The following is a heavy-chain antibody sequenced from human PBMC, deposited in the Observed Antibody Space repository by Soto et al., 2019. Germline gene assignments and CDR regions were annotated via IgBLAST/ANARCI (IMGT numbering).Heavy chain of an antibody. CDR2: ISGGGCTT. Sequence: PGGSLRLSCGASGFSFSNYAMSWVRQALGKELEWVSGISGGGCTTYYADSVKGRFTISRGNSKNTLHLQMNSLRADDTAVYYGAKGRWAAGGIFYYWGQGTLVTISS. D-gene: IGHD6-13*01. CDR3: AKGRWAAGGIFYY. J-gene: IGHJ4*02. V-gene: IGHV3-23*01. CDR1: GFSFSNYA.